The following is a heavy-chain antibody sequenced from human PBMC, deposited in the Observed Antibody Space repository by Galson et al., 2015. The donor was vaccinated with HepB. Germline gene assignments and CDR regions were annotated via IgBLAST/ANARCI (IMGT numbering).Heavy chain of an antibody. J-gene: IGHJ4*02. V-gene: IGHV3-74*01. CDR3: ARDSGVGVITAFDY. D-gene: IGHD3-10*01. Sequence: SLRLSCAASGFSFRSFAMSWVRQAPGKGLVWVSRINSDGSSTSYADSVKGRFTISRDNAKNTLFLQMNSLRAEDTAVYYCARDSGVGVITAFDYWGQGTLVTVSS. CDR2: INSDGSST. CDR1: GFSFRSFA.